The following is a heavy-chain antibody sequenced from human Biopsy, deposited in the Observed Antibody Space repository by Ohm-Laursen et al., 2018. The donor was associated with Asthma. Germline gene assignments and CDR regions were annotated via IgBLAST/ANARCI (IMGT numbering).Heavy chain of an antibody. CDR2: IYYSGST. Sequence: SDTLSLTCTVSGGSISSSSYYWGWTRQPPGKGLEWMGNIYYSGSTYYNPSHKGPVTLSVDTTKNQLSLKLSSVTAADTAVFYCARLSVNDSLDPWGRGTLVTVSS. D-gene: IGHD1-1*01. CDR3: ARLSVNDSLDP. J-gene: IGHJ5*02. V-gene: IGHV4-39*01. CDR1: GGSISSSSYY.